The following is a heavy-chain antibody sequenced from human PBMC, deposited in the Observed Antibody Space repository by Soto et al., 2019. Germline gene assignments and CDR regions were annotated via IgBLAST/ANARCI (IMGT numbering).Heavy chain of an antibody. CDR3: VRGDKGGFDL. D-gene: IGHD2-21*02. Sequence: GGSLRLSCAASGFTFNYYWMHWVRQAPGQGLVWVSHILSDGSTTTYADSVKGRFTISRDNAKNTLYLQMNSLRAEDTAVYYCVRGDKGGFDLWGQGTTVTVSS. CDR2: ILSDGSTT. V-gene: IGHV3-74*01. CDR1: GFTFNYYW. J-gene: IGHJ3*01.